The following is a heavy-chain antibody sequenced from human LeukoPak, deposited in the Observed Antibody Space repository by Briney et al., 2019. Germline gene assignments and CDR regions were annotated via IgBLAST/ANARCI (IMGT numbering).Heavy chain of an antibody. CDR3: ARLNSSGWYSLIDY. V-gene: IGHV4-59*01. D-gene: IGHD6-19*01. CDR2: IYYSGST. J-gene: IGHJ4*02. Sequence: PSETLSLTCTVAGGSISSYYWSWIRQPPGKGLEWIGYIYYSGSTNYNPSLKSRVTISVDTSKNQFSLKLSSVTAADTAVYYCARLNSSGWYSLIDYWGQGTLVTVSS. CDR1: GGSISSYY.